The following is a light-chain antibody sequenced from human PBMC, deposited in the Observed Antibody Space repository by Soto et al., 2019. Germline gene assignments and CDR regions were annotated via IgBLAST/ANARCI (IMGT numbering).Light chain of an antibody. CDR2: WAS. J-gene: IGKJ4*01. V-gene: IGKV4-1*01. CDR3: QQYYITPLT. Sequence: DIVMTQSPDSLAVSLGERATINCKASESVLFSSKNKNYLAWYQQKPGQPPKLLIYWASTRESGVPDRFSGSGSGTDFTLTLSSLQAGDAAVYFCQQYYITPLTFGGGTRLEI. CDR1: ESVLFSSKNKNY.